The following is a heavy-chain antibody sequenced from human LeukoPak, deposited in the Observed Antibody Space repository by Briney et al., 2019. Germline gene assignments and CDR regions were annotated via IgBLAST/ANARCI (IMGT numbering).Heavy chain of an antibody. V-gene: IGHV3-49*03. CDR3: TRISSSGWSSAEY. CDR2: IRSKAYGGTT. Sequence: PGGSLRLSCTASGFTFGDYAMSWFRQAPGKGLEWVGFIRSKAYGGTTEYAASVKGRFTISRDDSKSIAYLQMNSLKTEDTAVYYCTRISSSGWSSAEYSGQGTLVTVSS. CDR1: GFTFGDYA. J-gene: IGHJ4*02. D-gene: IGHD6-19*01.